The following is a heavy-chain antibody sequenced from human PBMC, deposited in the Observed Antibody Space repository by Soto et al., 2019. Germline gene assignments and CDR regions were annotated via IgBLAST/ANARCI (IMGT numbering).Heavy chain of an antibody. CDR1: GGSISSYY. CDR2: IHHSGST. V-gene: IGHV4-59*08. J-gene: IGHJ4*01. CDR3: ARRLVRGVIDY. D-gene: IGHD3-10*01. Sequence: QVQLQESGPGLVKPSETVSLTCTVSGGSISSYYCSWIRQPPGKGLEWIGYIHHSGSTKYNPSLKRRGTISVDTSKNQFSLKLSSVTAADTAVYYCARRLVRGVIDYWGHGTLVTVSS.